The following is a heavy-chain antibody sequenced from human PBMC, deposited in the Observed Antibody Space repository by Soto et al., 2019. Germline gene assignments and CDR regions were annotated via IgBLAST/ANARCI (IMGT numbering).Heavy chain of an antibody. CDR2: IDRDGTVT. J-gene: IGHJ4*02. D-gene: IGHD2-15*01. Sequence: EVQLVESGGGLVQPGGSLRLSCVGSGYTFSDSWMTWVRQVPGKGLEWVANIDRDGTVTNYVDSMGGRFAISRDKPRSSVYLHITNLRTEDTAIYRCVKESCSGGSWWGQGTLVTVSS. V-gene: IGHV3-7*01. CDR1: GYTFSDSW. CDR3: VKESCSGGSW.